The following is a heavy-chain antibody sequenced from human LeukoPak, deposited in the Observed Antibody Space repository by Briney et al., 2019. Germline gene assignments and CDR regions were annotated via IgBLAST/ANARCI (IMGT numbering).Heavy chain of an antibody. V-gene: IGHV1-46*01. Sequence: ASVKVSCKASGYTFTGYYMHWVRQAPGQGLEWMGWINPSGGSTSYAQKFQGRVTMTRDTPTSTVYMELSSLRSEDTAVYYCARTRIAVADYYYYYGMDVWGQGTTVTVSS. CDR1: GYTFTGYY. J-gene: IGHJ6*02. CDR3: ARTRIAVADYYYYYGMDV. D-gene: IGHD6-19*01. CDR2: INPSGGST.